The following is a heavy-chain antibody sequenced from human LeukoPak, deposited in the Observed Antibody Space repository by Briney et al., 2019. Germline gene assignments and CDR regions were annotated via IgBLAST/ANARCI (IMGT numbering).Heavy chain of an antibody. V-gene: IGHV5-51*01. D-gene: IGHD3-3*01. Sequence: GGSLKISCKGSGYSFTSYWIGWVRQMPGKGLEWMGIIYPGDSDTRYSPSFQGQVTISADKSISTAYLQWSSLKASDTAMYYCARLESPPYVTIFGVVGAAFDYWGQGTLVTVSS. J-gene: IGHJ4*02. CDR2: IYPGDSDT. CDR3: ARLESPPYVTIFGVVGAAFDY. CDR1: GYSFTSYW.